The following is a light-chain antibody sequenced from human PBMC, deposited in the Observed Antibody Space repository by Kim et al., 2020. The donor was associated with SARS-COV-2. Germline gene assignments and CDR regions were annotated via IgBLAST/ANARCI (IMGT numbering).Light chain of an antibody. Sequence: SPGERATLSCRAIQSVTKFLVWYLQGHGQAPRILMYDASNRATGIPARFSASGSGTDFTLTISSLEPEDFGVYYCQQRGNWPLTFGGGTKVDIK. J-gene: IGKJ4*01. V-gene: IGKV3-11*01. CDR3: QQRGNWPLT. CDR2: DAS. CDR1: QSVTKF.